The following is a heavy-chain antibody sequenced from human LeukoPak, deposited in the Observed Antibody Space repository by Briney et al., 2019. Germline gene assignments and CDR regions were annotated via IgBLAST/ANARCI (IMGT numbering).Heavy chain of an antibody. J-gene: IGHJ4*02. CDR2: IIPIFGTA. D-gene: IGHD3-22*01. Sequence: SVKVSCKASGGTFSSYAISWVRQAPGQGLEWMGGIIPIFGTANYAQKFQGRVTITADESTSTAYMELSSLRSEDTAVYYCARGLVPYYYDSSGYYGFGYWGQGTLVTVSS. CDR3: ARGLVPYYYDSSGYYGFGY. CDR1: GGTFSSYA. V-gene: IGHV1-69*13.